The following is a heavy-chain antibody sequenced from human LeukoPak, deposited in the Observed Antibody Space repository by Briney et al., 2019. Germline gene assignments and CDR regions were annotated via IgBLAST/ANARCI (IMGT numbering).Heavy chain of an antibody. CDR1: GFPFSSYA. CDR2: IAGSDGFT. V-gene: IGHV3-23*01. CDR3: VRSLDY. Sequence: GGSLRLSCAASGFPFSSYAMNWVRQAPGKGLEWVSVIAGSDGFTQYTDSVKGRFTISRDNSKNTVYLQMNRLRVEDTALYYCVRSLDYWGQGTLVTVSS. J-gene: IGHJ4*02.